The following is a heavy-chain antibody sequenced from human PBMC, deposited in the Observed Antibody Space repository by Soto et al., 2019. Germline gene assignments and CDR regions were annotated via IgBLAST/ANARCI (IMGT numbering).Heavy chain of an antibody. CDR3: ARESGLRSGDSAPNYYYCDGMDV. V-gene: IGHV3-53*01. D-gene: IGHD4-17*01. J-gene: IGHJ6*01. CDR2: IYSGGST. Sequence: GGSLRLSCAASGFTVSSNYMSWVRQAPGKGLEWVSVIYSGGSTYYADSVKGRFTISRDNSKNTLYLQMNSLRAEDTAVYYCARESGLRSGDSAPNYYYCDGMDVWGQGTTVTVSS. CDR1: GFTVSSNY.